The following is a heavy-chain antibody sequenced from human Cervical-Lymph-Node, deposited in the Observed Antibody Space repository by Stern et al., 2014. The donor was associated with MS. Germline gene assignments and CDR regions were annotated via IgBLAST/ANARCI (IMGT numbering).Heavy chain of an antibody. J-gene: IGHJ6*02. Sequence: VQLVESGGGLVKPGGSLRLSCAASGFTFSSYSMNWVRQAPGKGLEWVSSISSSSSYIYYADSVKGRFTISRDNAKNSLYLQMNSLRAEDTAVYYCARERITIFGVVITYYGMDVWGQGTTVTVSS. CDR1: GFTFSSYS. CDR3: ARERITIFGVVITYYGMDV. CDR2: ISSSSSYI. D-gene: IGHD3-3*01. V-gene: IGHV3-21*01.